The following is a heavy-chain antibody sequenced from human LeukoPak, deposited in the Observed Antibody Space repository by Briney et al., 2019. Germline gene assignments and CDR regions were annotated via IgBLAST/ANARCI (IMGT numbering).Heavy chain of an antibody. D-gene: IGHD7-27*01. CDR3: ARDTRGTQTGPVYYFDY. V-gene: IGHV4-39*02. J-gene: IGHJ4*02. CDR2: IYYSGST. CDR1: GGSISTSDYS. Sequence: SETLSLTCTVSGGSISTSDYSWSWIRQPPGKGLEWIGSIYYSGSTYYNPSLKSRVTISVDTSKNQFSLRLSSVTAADTAVYYCARDTRGTQTGPVYYFDYWGQGTLVTVSS.